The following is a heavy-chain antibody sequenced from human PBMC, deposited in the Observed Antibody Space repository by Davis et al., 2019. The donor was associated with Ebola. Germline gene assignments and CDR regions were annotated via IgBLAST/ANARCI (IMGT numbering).Heavy chain of an antibody. J-gene: IGHJ6*02. V-gene: IGHV4-4*02. Sequence: MPSETLSLTCAVSGGSISSSNWWSWVRQPPGKGLEWIGEIYHSGSTYYNPSLKSRVTISVDTSKNQFSLKLSSVTAADTAVYYCARGSDFWSGYYPRGKYGMDVWGQGTTVTVSS. CDR1: GGSISSSNW. CDR2: IYHSGST. D-gene: IGHD3-3*01. CDR3: ARGSDFWSGYYPRGKYGMDV.